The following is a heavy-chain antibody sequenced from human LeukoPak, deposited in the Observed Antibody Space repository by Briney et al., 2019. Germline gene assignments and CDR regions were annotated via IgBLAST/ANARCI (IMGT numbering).Heavy chain of an antibody. CDR2: ISARNGNT. CDR3: ASGLGFCSGSDCTNLVKDYYYGMNV. V-gene: IGHV1-18*01. Sequence: ASVKVSCKASDYTFTNYGVSWVRQAPGQGLEWMGWISARNGNTNYAQNLQGRVTMTTDTSTSTACMELRSLRSDDTAVYYCASGLGFCSGSDCTNLVKDYYYGMNVWGQGTTVTVSS. D-gene: IGHD2-15*01. J-gene: IGHJ6*02. CDR1: DYTFTNYG.